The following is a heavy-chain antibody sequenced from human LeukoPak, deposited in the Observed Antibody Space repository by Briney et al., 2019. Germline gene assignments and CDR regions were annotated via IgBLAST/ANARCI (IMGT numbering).Heavy chain of an antibody. Sequence: GGSLRLSCAASGFTFSNFWMHWVRQAPGKGLVWVALIYGDGSFTRYADSVKGRFTISRDNSKNTLYLEMSSLRVEDTAIYYCAKWPEGAMDYFDYGGKGTLVTVSS. CDR2: IYGDGSFT. J-gene: IGHJ4*02. V-gene: IGHV3-74*01. CDR3: AKWPEGAMDYFDY. D-gene: IGHD2-8*01. CDR1: GFTFSNFW.